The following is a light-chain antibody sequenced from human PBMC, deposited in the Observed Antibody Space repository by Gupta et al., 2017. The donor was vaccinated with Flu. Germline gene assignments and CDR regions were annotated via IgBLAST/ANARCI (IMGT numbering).Light chain of an antibody. V-gene: IGKV2-30*01. CDR3: MQGAHWPWT. J-gene: IGKJ1*01. CDR2: LVS. Sequence: DVVMTQSQLFLAVTLGQQASISCRSSQGLVYSDGNTYLHWFQQRPGQSPRRLIHLVSYRDSGVPDRFSGSGSGTYFSLQISRVEADDVGVYYCMQGAHWPWTFDQGTKVEI. CDR1: QGLVYSDGNTY.